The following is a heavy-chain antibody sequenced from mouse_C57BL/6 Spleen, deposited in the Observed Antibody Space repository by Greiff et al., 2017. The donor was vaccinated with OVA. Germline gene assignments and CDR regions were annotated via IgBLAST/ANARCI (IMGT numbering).Heavy chain of an antibody. J-gene: IGHJ4*01. CDR3: AREYGNFYAMDY. D-gene: IGHD2-10*02. CDR1: GFSLTSYG. Sequence: VQLQESGPGLVQPSQSLSITCTVSGFSLTSYGVHWVRQSPGKGLEWLGVIWSGGSTDYYAAFISRLSISKDNSKSQVFFKMNSLQADDTAIYYCAREYGNFYAMDYWGQGTSVTVSS. V-gene: IGHV2-2*01. CDR2: IWSGGST.